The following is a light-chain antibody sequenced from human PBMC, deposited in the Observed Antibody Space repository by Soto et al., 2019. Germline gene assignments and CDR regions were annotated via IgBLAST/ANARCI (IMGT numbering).Light chain of an antibody. CDR3: QTWATGVI. J-gene: IGLJ2*01. V-gene: IGLV4-69*01. CDR2: LKSDGSH. CDR1: SGHSSYA. Sequence: LVLTQSPSASASLGASVKLTCTLSSGHSSYAIAWHQQQPEKGPRYLMKLKSDGSHSKGDGIPDRFSGSSSGAERYLTISSLQSEDEADYYCQTWATGVIFGGGTKLTVL.